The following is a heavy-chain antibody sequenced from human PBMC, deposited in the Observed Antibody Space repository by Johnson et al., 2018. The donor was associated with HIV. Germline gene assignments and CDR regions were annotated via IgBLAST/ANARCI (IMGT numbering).Heavy chain of an antibody. V-gene: IGHV3-7*03. CDR2: IQPAGSAK. J-gene: IGHJ3*01. Sequence: VQLVESGGGLVQPGGSLKLSCAASGFTFSGSAMHWVRQAPGKGLEWVANIQPAGSAKYYLDSATGRFTISRDIAKNSLYRQMKSLKTEDTAVYYCTTGCSGGSACLWGQGTMVTVSS. CDR3: TTGCSGGSACL. D-gene: IGHD2-15*01. CDR1: GFTFSGSA.